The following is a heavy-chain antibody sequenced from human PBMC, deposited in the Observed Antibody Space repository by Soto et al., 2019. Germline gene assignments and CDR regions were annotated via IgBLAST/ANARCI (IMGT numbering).Heavy chain of an antibody. CDR3: ARHKAFYYDSSGA. D-gene: IGHD3-22*01. J-gene: IGHJ5*02. CDR2: IDPSDSYT. Sequence: GESLKISCKGSGYSFTSYWISWVLQMPGKGLEWMGRIDPSDSYTNYSPSFQGHVTMSADKSINTAYLQWSSLKASDSAMYYCARHKAFYYDSSGAWGQGSLVTVYS. CDR1: GYSFTSYW. V-gene: IGHV5-10-1*01.